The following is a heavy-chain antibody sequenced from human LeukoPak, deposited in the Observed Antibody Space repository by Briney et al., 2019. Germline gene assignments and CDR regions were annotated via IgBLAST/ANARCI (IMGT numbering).Heavy chain of an antibody. CDR3: ARGHCSGGSCYLYIY. CDR2: INHSGST. J-gene: IGHJ4*02. CDR1: GGSFSGYY. Sequence: SETLSLTCAVYGGSFSGYYWSWIRQPPGKGLEWIGEINHSGSTNYNPSLKSRVTISVDTSKNQFSLKLSSVTAADTAVYYCARGHCSGGSCYLYIYWGQGTLVAVSS. V-gene: IGHV4-34*01. D-gene: IGHD2-15*01.